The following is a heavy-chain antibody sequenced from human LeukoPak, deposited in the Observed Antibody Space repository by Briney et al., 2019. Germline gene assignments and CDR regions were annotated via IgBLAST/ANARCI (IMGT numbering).Heavy chain of an antibody. Sequence: AASVKVSCKASGYTFTSYYMHWVRQAPGQGLEWMGIINPSGGSTSYAQKFQGRVTMTRDMSTSTVYMELSSLTSEDTAVYYCARDKTAQGWFDPWGQGTLVTVSS. CDR1: GYTFTSYY. CDR2: INPSGGST. J-gene: IGHJ5*02. CDR3: ARDKTAQGWFDP. D-gene: IGHD2-21*02. V-gene: IGHV1-46*01.